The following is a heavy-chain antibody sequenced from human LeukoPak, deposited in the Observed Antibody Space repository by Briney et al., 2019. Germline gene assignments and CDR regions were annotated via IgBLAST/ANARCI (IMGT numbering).Heavy chain of an antibody. D-gene: IGHD6-13*01. J-gene: IGHJ4*02. CDR3: ARDNGIAAAGTGYYFDY. CDR2: IIPIFGTA. Sequence: SVKVSCKASGGTCSSYAISWVRQAPGQGLEWMGGIIPIFGTANYAQKFQGRVTITADESTSTAYMELSSLRSEDTAVYYCARDNGIAAAGTGYYFDYWGQGTLVTVSS. V-gene: IGHV1-69*13. CDR1: GGTCSSYA.